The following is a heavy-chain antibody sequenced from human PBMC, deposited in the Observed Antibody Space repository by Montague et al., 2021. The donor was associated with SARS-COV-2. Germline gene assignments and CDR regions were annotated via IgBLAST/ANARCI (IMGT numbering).Heavy chain of an antibody. CDR1: GFSLNTSGED. J-gene: IGHJ5*02. CDR3: ARYGDYGSWFDP. Sequence: PALVKPTQTLTLTCTFSGFSLNTSGEDVGWVRQPPGKALEWLALIYWDDDKRHSPSLKSRSTISKDTTKNEVVLTVANMDPVDTATYYCARYGDYGSWFDPWGQGTLVTVSS. V-gene: IGHV2-5*02. D-gene: IGHD4-17*01. CDR2: IYWDDDK.